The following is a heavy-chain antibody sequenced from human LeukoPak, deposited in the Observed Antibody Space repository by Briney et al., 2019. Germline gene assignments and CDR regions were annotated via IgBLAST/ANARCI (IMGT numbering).Heavy chain of an antibody. J-gene: IGHJ5*02. Sequence: PGGSLRLSCAASGFTFTTYWMHWVRQAPGKGLVWVSHINSDGSITSYADSVKGRFTISRDNAKNTLYLQINSLRVEDTAVYYCIVFGDSNHWGQGTLVTVSS. CDR1: GFTFTTYW. D-gene: IGHD4-17*01. V-gene: IGHV3-74*01. CDR2: INSDGSIT. CDR3: IVFGDSNH.